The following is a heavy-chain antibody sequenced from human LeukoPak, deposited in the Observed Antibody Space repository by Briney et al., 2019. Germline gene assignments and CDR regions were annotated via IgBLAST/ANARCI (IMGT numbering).Heavy chain of an antibody. CDR1: GFTFSDYL. CDR2: IRKKDKSYTT. V-gene: IGHV3-72*01. Sequence: GGSLRLSCAASGFTFSDYLMDWVRQAPGKGLEWVGRIRKKDKSYTTQYAPSVEGRFTISRDDSENSVYLQMNSLTTEDTAVYYCARGGKYSGTYGRAFDFWGQGTLVTVSS. J-gene: IGHJ5*01. D-gene: IGHD1-26*01. CDR3: ARGGKYSGTYGRAFDF.